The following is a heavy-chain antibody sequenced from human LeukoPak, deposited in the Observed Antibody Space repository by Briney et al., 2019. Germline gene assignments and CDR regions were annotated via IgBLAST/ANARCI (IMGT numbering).Heavy chain of an antibody. D-gene: IGHD6-13*01. CDR1: GGSFCGFY. Sequence: SENLSLTCAGYGGSFCGFYWSWLRQPPGKGLNWGREINHRISSNYNPPRKSRVTISVDTSKTQFSLKLSSVSAADTAVYYCATGRIAAAATVYYFDYWGQGTLGTVSS. V-gene: IGHV4-34*01. J-gene: IGHJ4*02. CDR2: INHRISS. CDR3: ATGRIAAAATVYYFDY.